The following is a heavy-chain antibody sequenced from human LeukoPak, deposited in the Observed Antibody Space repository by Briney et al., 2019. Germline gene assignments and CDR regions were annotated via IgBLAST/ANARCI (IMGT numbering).Heavy chain of an antibody. V-gene: IGHV3-21*06. CDR3: VRAFGGYDSQRFYYNMDV. D-gene: IGHD5-12*01. CDR2: IHGSASYN. Sequence: PGGSLRLSCAASGFIFSNYYLNWVRQAPGKGLEWVSCIHGSASYNYYADSVKGRFTVSRDSAKNSLYLEMSSLRVEDTAVYYCVRAFGGYDSQRFYYNMDVWGKGTTVTVSS. J-gene: IGHJ6*03. CDR1: GFIFSNYY.